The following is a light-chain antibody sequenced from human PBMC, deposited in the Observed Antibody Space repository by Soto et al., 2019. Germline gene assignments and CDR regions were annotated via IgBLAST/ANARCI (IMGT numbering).Light chain of an antibody. Sequence: QSVLTQPASVSGSPRQAITISCTGTSSDLGDYNAVSWYQHHPGKAPKLMIYDVSHRPSGVSNRFPGSKSGNTASLTISGRQTEAEADYYCSSYTTVRTLVFGEGTKLTVL. CDR1: SSDLGDYNA. CDR3: SSYTTVRTLV. V-gene: IGLV2-14*01. CDR2: DVS. J-gene: IGLJ3*02.